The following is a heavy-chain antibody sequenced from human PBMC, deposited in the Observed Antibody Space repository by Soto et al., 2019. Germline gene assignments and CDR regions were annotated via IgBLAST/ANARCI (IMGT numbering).Heavy chain of an antibody. Sequence: QVHLVESGGGVVQPGGSLRLSCAGSGFTFSDYGMHWVRQAPGKGLEWVAVLWYDGSGEYYTDSVRGRFTISSVNSKNTLYLQMNNVRDEDTGVYYCARDSVRFLDLCSKDYFDYCGQGNRVTVSS. CDR1: GFTFSDYG. CDR2: LWYDGSGE. D-gene: IGHD3-3*01. J-gene: IGHJ4*02. V-gene: IGHV3-33*08. CDR3: ARDSVRFLDLCSKDYFDY.